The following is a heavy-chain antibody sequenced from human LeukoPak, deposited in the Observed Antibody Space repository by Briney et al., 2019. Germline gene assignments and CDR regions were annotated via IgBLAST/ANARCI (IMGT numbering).Heavy chain of an antibody. CDR3: ARDNYYSIDY. CDR1: GFTFSRTW. CDR2: INSDGTST. Sequence: GGSLRLSCGSSGFTFSRTWMHWVRQAPGKGLVCVSRINSDGTSTVYADSVKGRFTISRDNAKNTVYLQMSGLGVDDTAVYYCARDNYYSIDYWGQGTLVTVSS. V-gene: IGHV3-74*01. D-gene: IGHD1-26*01. J-gene: IGHJ4*02.